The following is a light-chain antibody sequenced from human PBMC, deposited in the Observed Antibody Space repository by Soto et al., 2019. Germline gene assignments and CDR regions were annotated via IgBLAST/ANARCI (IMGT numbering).Light chain of an antibody. Sequence: EIVLTQSPGTLSLSPGERATLSCGASQSVRSSYLAWYQQKPGLAPRLLIYGASNRATGIPDRFSGSGSGTDFTLTISRLEPEDFAVYYCQQYGSSGTFGQGTKVDIK. CDR1: QSVRSSY. CDR2: GAS. J-gene: IGKJ1*01. CDR3: QQYGSSGT. V-gene: IGKV3D-20*01.